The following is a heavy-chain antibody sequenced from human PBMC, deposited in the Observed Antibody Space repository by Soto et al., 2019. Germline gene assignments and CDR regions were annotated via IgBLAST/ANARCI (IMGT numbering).Heavy chain of an antibody. D-gene: IGHD5-18*01. J-gene: IGHJ4*02. Sequence: QVQLQQWGAGLLKPSETLSLTCAVYGGSFSGYYWSWIRQPPGKGLEWIGEINHSGSTNYNPSLKSRVTISVDTSKNQFSLKLSSVTAADTAVYYCARGYSYGPRGWYYWGQGTLVTVSS. CDR3: ARGYSYGPRGWYY. CDR2: INHSGST. V-gene: IGHV4-34*01. CDR1: GGSFSGYY.